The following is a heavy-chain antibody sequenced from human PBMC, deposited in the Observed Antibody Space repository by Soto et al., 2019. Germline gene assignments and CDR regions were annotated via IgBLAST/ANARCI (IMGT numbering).Heavy chain of an antibody. J-gene: IGHJ5*02. V-gene: IGHV1-69*13. Sequence: AASVKVSCKASGGTFSSYAISWVRQAPGQGLEWMGGIIPIFGTANYAQKFQGRVTITADESTSTAYMELSSLRSEDTAVYYCARVNGGPDGPDWFGGFDPWGQGTLVTVSS. CDR3: ARVNGGPDGPDWFGGFDP. D-gene: IGHD3-10*01. CDR2: IIPIFGTA. CDR1: GGTFSSYA.